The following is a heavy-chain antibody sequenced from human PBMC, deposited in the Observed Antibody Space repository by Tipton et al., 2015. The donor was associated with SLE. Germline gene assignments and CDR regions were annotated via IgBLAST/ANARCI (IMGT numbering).Heavy chain of an antibody. J-gene: IGHJ3*02. CDR1: GGSVSSASYY. V-gene: IGHV4-61*01. Sequence: TLSLTCTISGGSVSSASYYWTWIRQPPGKGMEWLGYIFYSGDATYHPSLKSRVTISIDTSKNQFSLKLTSVTAADMAVYYCARDREWELLPHAFDIWGQGTMVTVSS. CDR3: ARDREWELLPHAFDI. CDR2: IFYSGDA. D-gene: IGHD1-26*01.